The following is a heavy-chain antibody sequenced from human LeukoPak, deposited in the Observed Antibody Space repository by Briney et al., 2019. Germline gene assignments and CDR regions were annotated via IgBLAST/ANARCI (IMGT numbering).Heavy chain of an antibody. D-gene: IGHD7-27*01. J-gene: IGHJ3*02. CDR3: ARSTSWGTFDI. Sequence: GESLKISCKAFAYSFITYWIGWVRQMPGKGLEWMGIIYPDDSDTRYSPSFQGQVTFSADKSITTSYLQWSSLKASDSAMYYCARSTSWGTFDIWGQGTMVTVSS. CDR1: AYSFITYW. V-gene: IGHV5-51*01. CDR2: IYPDDSDT.